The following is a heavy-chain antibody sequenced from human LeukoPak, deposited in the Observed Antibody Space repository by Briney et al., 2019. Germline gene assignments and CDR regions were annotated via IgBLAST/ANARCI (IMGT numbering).Heavy chain of an antibody. CDR2: INPNSGGT. CDR3: ARPGGYSYGYFDY. V-gene: IGHV1-2*04. CDR1: GYTFTGYY. J-gene: IGHJ4*02. Sequence: ASVKVSCKASGYTFTGYYMHWVRQAPGQGLEWMGWINPNSGGTNYAQKFQGWVTMTRDTSISTAYMELSRLRSDDTAVYYCARPGGYSYGYFDYWGQGTLVTVSS. D-gene: IGHD5-18*01.